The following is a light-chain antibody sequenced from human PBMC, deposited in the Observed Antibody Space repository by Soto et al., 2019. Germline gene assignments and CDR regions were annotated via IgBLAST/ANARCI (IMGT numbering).Light chain of an antibody. CDR1: QGFLHTNGRNF. V-gene: IGKV2-28*01. J-gene: IGKJ5*01. Sequence: IVMTQPPLFLTYSPGEQASISCTSSQGFLHTNGRNFLDWYLQKPGRCPQLLIYMRSYRTPGVPDRFSGRGSGTDVTLEFSKVEAEDAGTYYCMQGLQTPISLGRGTRRRL. CDR3: MQGLQTPIS. CDR2: MRS.